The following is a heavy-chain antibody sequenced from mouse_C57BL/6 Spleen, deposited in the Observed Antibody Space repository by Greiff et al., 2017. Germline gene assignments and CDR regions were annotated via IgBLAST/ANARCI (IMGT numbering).Heavy chain of an antibody. CDR2: ISSGSSTI. CDR3: ARMCYYGSSAMDY. D-gene: IGHD1-1*01. Sequence: EVKLVESGGGLVKPGGSLKLSCAASGFTFSDYGMHWVRQAPEKGLEWVAYISSGSSTIYYADTVKGRFTISRDNAKNTLFLQMTSLRSEDTAMYYCARMCYYGSSAMDYWGQGTSVTVSS. V-gene: IGHV5-17*01. CDR1: GFTFSDYG. J-gene: IGHJ4*01.